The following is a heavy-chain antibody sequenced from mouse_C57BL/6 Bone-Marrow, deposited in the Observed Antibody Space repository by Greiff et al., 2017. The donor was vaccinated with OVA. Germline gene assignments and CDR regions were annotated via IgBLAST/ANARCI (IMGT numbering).Heavy chain of an antibody. D-gene: IGHD1-1*01. J-gene: IGHJ1*03. CDR3: AREGKYYGSTSYWYFDV. V-gene: IGHV1-39*01. Sequence: EVKLMESGPELVKPGASVKISCKASGYSFTDYNMNWVKQSNGKSLEWIGVINPNYGTTSYNQKFKGKATLTVDQSSSTAYMQLNSLTSEDSAVYYCAREGKYYGSTSYWYFDVWGTGTTVTVSS. CDR2: INPNYGTT. CDR1: GYSFTDYN.